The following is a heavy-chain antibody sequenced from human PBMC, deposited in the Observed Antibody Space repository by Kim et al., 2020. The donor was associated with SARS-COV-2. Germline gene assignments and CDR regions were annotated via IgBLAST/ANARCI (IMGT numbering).Heavy chain of an antibody. J-gene: IGHJ4*02. Sequence: SETLSLTCTVSGGSINSYSWSWIRQPPGKGLEWIGATYYSGSTNYNPSLKSRVTISVDTSKNQFSLKLSSVTAADTAVYYCARDRIGYCTSTSCSLHFDYWGQGTQVTVSS. D-gene: IGHD2-2*01. CDR1: GGSINSYS. V-gene: IGHV4-59*01. CDR3: ARDRIGYCTSTSCSLHFDY. CDR2: TYYSGST.